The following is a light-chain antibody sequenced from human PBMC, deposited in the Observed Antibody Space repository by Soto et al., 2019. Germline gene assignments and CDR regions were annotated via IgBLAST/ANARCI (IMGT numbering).Light chain of an antibody. V-gene: IGKV3D-15*01. CDR3: QHYNSYSEA. J-gene: IGKJ1*01. CDR1: QSVSSN. CDR2: GAS. Sequence: EVVVTQSPATLSVSPGERATLSCRASQSVSSNLAWYQQKPGQAPRLLIYGASNRATGIPDRFSGSGSGTDFTLTISSLQPDDFATYYCQHYNSYSEAFGQGTKVDIK.